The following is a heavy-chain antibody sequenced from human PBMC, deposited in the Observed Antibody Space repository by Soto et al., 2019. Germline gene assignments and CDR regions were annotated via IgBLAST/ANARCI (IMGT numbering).Heavy chain of an antibody. D-gene: IGHD1-26*01. Sequence: PWQTLSLTCAIPGDSVSINSAGWSWVRQSPSRGLEWLGRTYYRSKWYYEYAVSVRGRITINPDTSKNQYSLQLNSVTPEDTAVYFCARGEQYSGRIFDYWGQGTLVPVSS. CDR2: TYYRSKWYY. J-gene: IGHJ4*01. CDR3: ARGEQYSGRIFDY. V-gene: IGHV6-1*01. CDR1: GDSVSINSAG.